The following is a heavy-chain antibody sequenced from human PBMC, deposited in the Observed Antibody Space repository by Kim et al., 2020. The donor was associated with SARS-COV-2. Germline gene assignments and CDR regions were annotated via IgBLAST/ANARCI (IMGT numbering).Heavy chain of an antibody. V-gene: IGHV3-23*01. CDR2: ISGSGGST. J-gene: IGHJ6*02. Sequence: GGSLRLSCAASGFTFSSYAMSWVRQAPGKGLEWVSAISGSGGSTYYADSVKGRFTISRDNSKNTLYLQMNSLRAEDTAVYYCAKDRLGTAMVSYYGMDVWGQGTTVTVSS. CDR1: GFTFSSYA. D-gene: IGHD5-18*01. CDR3: AKDRLGTAMVSYYGMDV.